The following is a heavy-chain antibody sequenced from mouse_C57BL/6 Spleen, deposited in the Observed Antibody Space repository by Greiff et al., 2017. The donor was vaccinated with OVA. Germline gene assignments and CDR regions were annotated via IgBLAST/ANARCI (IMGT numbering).Heavy chain of an antibody. D-gene: IGHD2-1*01. CDR3: ARTHYGNYGAMDY. J-gene: IGHJ4*01. V-gene: IGHV5-17*01. Sequence: EVHLVESGGGLVKPGGSLKLSCAASGFTFSDYGMHWVRQAPEKGLEWVAYISSGSSTIYYADTVKGRFTISRDNAKNTLFLQMTSLRSEDTAMYYCARTHYGNYGAMDYWGQGTSVTVSS. CDR2: ISSGSSTI. CDR1: GFTFSDYG.